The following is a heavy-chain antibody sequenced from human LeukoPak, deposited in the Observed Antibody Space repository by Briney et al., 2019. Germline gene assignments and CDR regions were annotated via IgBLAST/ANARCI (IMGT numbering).Heavy chain of an antibody. V-gene: IGHV1-2*02. Sequence: ASVKVSCKASGYTFTGYYMHWVRQAPGQGLEWMGWINPNSGGTNYAQKFQGRVTMTRDTSISTAYMELSRLRSDDTAVYYCAREKLAAAGWFDHWGQGTLVTVSS. D-gene: IGHD6-13*01. CDR2: INPNSGGT. CDR1: GYTFTGYY. J-gene: IGHJ5*02. CDR3: AREKLAAAGWFDH.